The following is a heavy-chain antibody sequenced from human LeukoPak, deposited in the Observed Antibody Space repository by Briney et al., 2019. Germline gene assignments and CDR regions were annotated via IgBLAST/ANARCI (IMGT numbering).Heavy chain of an antibody. D-gene: IGHD5-12*01. Sequence: PSETLSLTCTVSGGSISSSSYYWGWIRQPPGKGLEWIGSIYYSGSTYYNPSLKSRVTISVDTSKNQFSLKLSSVTAADTAVYYCARVRYSGYVDYWGQGTLVTVSS. J-gene: IGHJ4*02. CDR2: IYYSGST. CDR3: ARVRYSGYVDY. V-gene: IGHV4-39*07. CDR1: GGSISSSSYY.